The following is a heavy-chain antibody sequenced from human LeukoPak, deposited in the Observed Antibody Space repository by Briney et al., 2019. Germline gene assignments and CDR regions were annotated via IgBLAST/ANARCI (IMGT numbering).Heavy chain of an antibody. D-gene: IGHD2-8*01. V-gene: IGHV4-59*01. CDR3: ARVGVYAVNWFDP. CDR2: IYYSGST. Sequence: SETLSLTCTVSGGSISSYYWSWIRQPPGKGLEWIGYIYYSGSTNYNPSLKSRDTISVDTSKNQFSLKLSSVTAADTAVYYCARVGVYAVNWFDPWGQGTLVTVSS. J-gene: IGHJ5*02. CDR1: GGSISSYY.